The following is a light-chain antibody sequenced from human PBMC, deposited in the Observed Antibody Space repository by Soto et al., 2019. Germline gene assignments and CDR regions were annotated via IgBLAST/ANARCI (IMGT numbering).Light chain of an antibody. V-gene: IGKV1-39*01. CDR3: QQSYSPLRGFT. Sequence: DIQMTQSPSSLSASVGDRVTITCRASQSISSYLNWYQQKPGKAPKLLIYAASSLQSGVPSRFSGSGSGTDFTLTISSLQPEDFATYYCQQSYSPLRGFTFGPGTKVDIK. J-gene: IGKJ3*01. CDR1: QSISSY. CDR2: AAS.